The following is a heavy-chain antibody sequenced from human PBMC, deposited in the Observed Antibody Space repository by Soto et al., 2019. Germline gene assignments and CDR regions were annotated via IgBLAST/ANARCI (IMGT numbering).Heavy chain of an antibody. V-gene: IGHV1-69*06. D-gene: IGHD3-22*01. CDR2: IIPIFGTA. CDR3: ARERYYYDSSGYAPYYFDY. Sequence: SVKVSCKASGGTFSSYAISWVRQAPVQGLEWMGGIIPIFGTANYAQKFQGRVTITADKSTSTAYMELSSLRSEDTAVYYCARERYYYDSSGYAPYYFDYWGQGTLVTVSS. J-gene: IGHJ4*02. CDR1: GGTFSSYA.